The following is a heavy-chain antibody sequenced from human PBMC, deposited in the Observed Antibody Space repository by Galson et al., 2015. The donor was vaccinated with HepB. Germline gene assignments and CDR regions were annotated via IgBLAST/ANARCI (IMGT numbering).Heavy chain of an antibody. CDR2: IYPGDSDT. Sequence: QSGAEVKKPGESLKISCKGSGYSFTRNWIGWVRQMPGKGLEWMGVIYPGDSDTRYSPSFQGQVTISADKSISTAYLQWSSLKASDTAIYYCARLTAAAGTTWVDYWGQGTLVTVSS. J-gene: IGHJ4*02. D-gene: IGHD6-13*01. V-gene: IGHV5-51*01. CDR3: ARLTAAAGTTWVDY. CDR1: GYSFTRNW.